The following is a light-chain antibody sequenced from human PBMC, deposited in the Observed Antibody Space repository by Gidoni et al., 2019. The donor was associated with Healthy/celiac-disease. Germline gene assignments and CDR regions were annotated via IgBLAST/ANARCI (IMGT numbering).Light chain of an antibody. CDR2: GAS. V-gene: IGKV3-15*01. CDR1: QSVSIY. CDR3: QQYNNWPLT. J-gene: IGKJ4*01. Sequence: DIVLTQSPATLSVSPGERATLSCKASQSVSIYLAWYQQKPGQAPRLLIYGASTRATGIPARFSGSGSGTEFTLTISSLQSEDFAVYYCQQYNNWPLTFGGGTKVEIK.